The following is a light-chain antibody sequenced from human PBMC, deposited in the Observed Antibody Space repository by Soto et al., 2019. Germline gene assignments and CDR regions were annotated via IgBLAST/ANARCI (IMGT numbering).Light chain of an antibody. V-gene: IGKV1-5*03. CDR3: LQHNRDTLT. CDR2: KAS. CDR1: QTISSC. J-gene: IGKJ4*01. Sequence: DIETPPSPSTLSGSVGDRVTITIRASQTISSCLAWYQQKPGKAPKLLIYKASTLKSGGPSRLSGSGSGTEFTRTISSLQPEYCASYYFLQHNRDTLTFGGGTKVDIK.